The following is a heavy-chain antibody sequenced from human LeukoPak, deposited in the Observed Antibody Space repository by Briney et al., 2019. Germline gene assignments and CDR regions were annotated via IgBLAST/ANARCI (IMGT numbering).Heavy chain of an antibody. Sequence: PGGSLRLSCAASGFTVSSNYMSWVRQAPGKGLEWVSVIYSGGSTYHADSVKGRFTISRDNSKNTLYLQMNSLRAEDTAVYYCASDFRVHYYYMDVWGKGTTVTVSS. J-gene: IGHJ6*03. CDR3: ASDFRVHYYYMDV. D-gene: IGHD3-3*01. V-gene: IGHV3-66*02. CDR1: GFTVSSNY. CDR2: IYSGGST.